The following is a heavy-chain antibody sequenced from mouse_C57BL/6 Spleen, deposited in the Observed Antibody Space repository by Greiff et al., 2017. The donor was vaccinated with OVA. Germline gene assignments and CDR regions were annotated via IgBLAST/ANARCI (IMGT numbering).Heavy chain of an antibody. D-gene: IGHD1-1*01. Sequence: EVQLVESGGGLVKPGGSLKLSCAASGFTFSSYAMSWVRQTPEKRLEWVATISDGGSYTYYPDNVKGRFTISRDNAKNNLYLQMSHLKSEDTAMYYCARDQSITTVVATNWYFDVWGTGTTVTVSS. CDR2: ISDGGSYT. V-gene: IGHV5-4*01. CDR3: ARDQSITTVVATNWYFDV. CDR1: GFTFSSYA. J-gene: IGHJ1*03.